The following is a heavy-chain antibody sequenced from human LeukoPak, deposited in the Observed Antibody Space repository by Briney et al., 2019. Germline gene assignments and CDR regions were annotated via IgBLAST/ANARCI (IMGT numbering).Heavy chain of an antibody. CDR2: ISGSGSGT. CDR1: GFSFSSSA. D-gene: IGHD1-1*01. Sequence: GGSLRLSCTASGFSFSSSAITWVRQAPGKGLEWVSGISGSGSGTYYADFVKGRFTISRDNSKNTMYLEMNSLRAEDTAVYYCAKMNGYMDVWGKGTTVTVSS. CDR3: AKMNGYMDV. J-gene: IGHJ6*03. V-gene: IGHV3-23*01.